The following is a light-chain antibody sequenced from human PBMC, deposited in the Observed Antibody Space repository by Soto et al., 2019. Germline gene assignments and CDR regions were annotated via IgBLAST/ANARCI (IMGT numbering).Light chain of an antibody. CDR2: DAS. Sequence: EIVLTQSPATLSLSPGERATLSCRASQSVSTYLVWYQQKPGQPPRLLIYDASNRATGIPARFSGSGSGTAFTLTISSLEPEDFAVYYCQQRSDWPPWTFGQGTKVEVK. CDR3: QQRSDWPPWT. CDR1: QSVSTY. J-gene: IGKJ1*01. V-gene: IGKV3-11*01.